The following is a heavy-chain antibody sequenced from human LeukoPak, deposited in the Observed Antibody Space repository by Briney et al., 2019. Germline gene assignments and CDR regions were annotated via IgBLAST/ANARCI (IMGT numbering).Heavy chain of an antibody. J-gene: IGHJ4*02. CDR1: GYTFTSYG. CDR3: ARGSPYQLLLTNFDY. Sequence: ASVKVSCKASGYTFTSYGISWVRQAPGQGLEWMGWISAYNGNTNYAQKLQGRVTRTTDTSTSTAYMELRSLRSDDTAVYYCARGSPYQLLLTNFDYWGQGTLVTVSS. CDR2: ISAYNGNT. V-gene: IGHV1-18*01. D-gene: IGHD2-2*01.